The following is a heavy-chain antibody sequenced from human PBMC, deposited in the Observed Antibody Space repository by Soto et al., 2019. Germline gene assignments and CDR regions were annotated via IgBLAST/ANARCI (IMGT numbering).Heavy chain of an antibody. V-gene: IGHV1-24*01. CDR2: FDPEAREI. J-gene: IGHJ4*02. Sequence: QLQLRQSGAEVKKPGASLKVSCKVSGYTLSELSMHWVRQAAGKGLEWMGGFDPEAREIVYGQNFQGRVTMTEDRSTDTAYLELSSLTSEDTAAYYCATDRQYMVAGEYYLYYWGQGTAVTVSS. CDR3: ATDRQYMVAGEYYLYY. D-gene: IGHD2-15*01. CDR1: GYTLSELS.